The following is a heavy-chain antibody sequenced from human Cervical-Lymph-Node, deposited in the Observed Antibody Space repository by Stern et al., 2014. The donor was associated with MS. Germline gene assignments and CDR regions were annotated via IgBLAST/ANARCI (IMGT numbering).Heavy chain of an antibody. CDR2: IWYDGSNK. CDR1: GFTFSSYG. J-gene: IGHJ5*02. CDR3: AREATIRVNWFDP. V-gene: IGHV3-33*01. Sequence: VQLVESGGGVVQPGRSLRLSCAASGFTFSSYGMHWVRQAPGKGLEWVAVIWYDGSNKYYADSVKGRFTISRDNSKNTLYLQMSSLRAEDTAVYYCAREATIRVNWFDPWGQGTLVTVSS. D-gene: IGHD5-12*01.